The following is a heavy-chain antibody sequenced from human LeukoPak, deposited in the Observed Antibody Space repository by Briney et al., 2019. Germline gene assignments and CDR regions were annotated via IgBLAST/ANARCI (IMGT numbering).Heavy chain of an antibody. Sequence: QSSETLSLTCAVYGGSFGGYYWSWIRQPPGKGLEWIGEINHSGSTNYNPSLKSRVTISVDTSKNQFSLKLSSVTAADTAVYYCARDLGYSSGWYPGRESFFDYWGQGTLVTVSS. D-gene: IGHD6-19*01. CDR2: INHSGST. CDR1: GGSFGGYY. CDR3: ARDLGYSSGWYPGRESFFDY. V-gene: IGHV4-34*01. J-gene: IGHJ4*02.